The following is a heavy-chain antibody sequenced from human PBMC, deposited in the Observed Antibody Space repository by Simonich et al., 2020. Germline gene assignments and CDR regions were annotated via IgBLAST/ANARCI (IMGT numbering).Heavy chain of an antibody. D-gene: IGHD7-27*01. CDR2: INPNSGRT. CDR1: GYTFTGYY. J-gene: IGHJ2*01. CDR3: ARDLLTGDYSIRYFDL. V-gene: IGHV1-2*06. Sequence: QVQLVQSGAEVKKPGASVKVSCKASGYTFTGYYMHWVRQAPGQGLERVGRINPNSGRTNYAQKFQGRVTMTRDTSISTAYMELSRLRSDDTAVYYCARDLLTGDYSIRYFDLWGRGTLVTVSS.